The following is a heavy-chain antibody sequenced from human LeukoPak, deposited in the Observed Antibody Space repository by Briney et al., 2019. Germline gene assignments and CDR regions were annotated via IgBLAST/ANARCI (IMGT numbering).Heavy chain of an antibody. CDR1: GFTFSTFA. V-gene: IGHV3-23*01. J-gene: IGHJ3*02. D-gene: IGHD3-10*01. CDR3: ARAELWFGEGSFDI. CDR2: ISGSGGST. Sequence: GGSLRLSCAASGFTFSTFAMHWVRLAPGKGLEWVSLISGSGGSTFDADSVKGRFTISRDNAKNSLYLQMNSLRDGDTAFYYCARAELWFGEGSFDIWGQGTMVTVSS.